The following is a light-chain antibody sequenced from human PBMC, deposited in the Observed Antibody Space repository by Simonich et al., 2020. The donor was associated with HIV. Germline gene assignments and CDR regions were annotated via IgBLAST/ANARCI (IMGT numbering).Light chain of an antibody. CDR2: GAS. CDR1: QSVSSY. V-gene: IGKV3-15*01. CDR3: QQYYSTPIT. J-gene: IGKJ5*01. Sequence: EIVLTQSPATLSLSPGERATLSCRASQSVSSYLAWYQQEPGQAPRLLIYGASTRATGIPARFIGSGSGTEFTLTISSLQAEDVAVYYCQQYYSTPITFGQGTRLEIK.